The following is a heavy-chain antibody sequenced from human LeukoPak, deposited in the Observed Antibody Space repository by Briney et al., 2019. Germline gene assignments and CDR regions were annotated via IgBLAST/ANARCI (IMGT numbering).Heavy chain of an antibody. Sequence: ASVKVSCKASGYTFTSYGISWVRQAPGQGLEWMGWISAYNGNTNYAQKLQGRVTMTTDTSTSTAYMELRSLRSDDTAVYYCARALLGYCSSTSCYAAFDIWGQGTMVTVSS. CDR3: ARALLGYCSSTSCYAAFDI. J-gene: IGHJ3*02. V-gene: IGHV1-18*01. D-gene: IGHD2-2*01. CDR2: ISAYNGNT. CDR1: GYTFTSYG.